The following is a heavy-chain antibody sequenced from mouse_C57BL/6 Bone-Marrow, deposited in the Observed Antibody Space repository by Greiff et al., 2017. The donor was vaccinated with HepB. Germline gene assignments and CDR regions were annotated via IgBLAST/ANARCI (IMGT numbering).Heavy chain of an antibody. CDR1: GYTFTSYW. CDR2: IHPNSGST. Sequence: QVQLQQPGAVLVKPGASVKLSCKASGYTFTSYWMHWVKQRPGQGLEWIGMIHPNSGSTNYNEKFKSKATLTVDKSSSTAYMQLSSLTSEDSAVYYCARIYDGYCYFDYWGQGTTLTVSS. J-gene: IGHJ2*01. D-gene: IGHD2-3*01. V-gene: IGHV1-64*01. CDR3: ARIYDGYCYFDY.